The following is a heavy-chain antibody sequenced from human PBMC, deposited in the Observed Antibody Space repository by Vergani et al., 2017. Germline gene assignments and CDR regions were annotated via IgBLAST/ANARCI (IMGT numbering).Heavy chain of an antibody. J-gene: IGHJ5*02. CDR2: IKQDGSEK. D-gene: IGHD2-15*01. Sequence: EVQLVESGGGLVQPGGSLRLSCAASGFTFSSYWMSWVRQAPGKGLEWVANIKQDGSEKYYVDSVKGRFTISRDNAKNSLYLQMNSLRAEDTAVYYCAKDSAEGVVVGWFDPWGQGTLVTVSS. CDR1: GFTFSSYW. CDR3: AKDSAEGVVVGWFDP. V-gene: IGHV3-7*05.